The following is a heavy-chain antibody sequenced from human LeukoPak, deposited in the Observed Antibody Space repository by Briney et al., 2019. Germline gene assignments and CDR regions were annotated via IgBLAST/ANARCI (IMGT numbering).Heavy chain of an antibody. CDR2: ISAYNGNT. CDR3: ARDGQQWLVRGHWSDP. CDR1: GYTFTSYG. Sequence: GASVKLFYKASGYTFTSYGISWVRQAPGQGLEWLGWISAYNGNTNYAQKLQGRVTMTTDTSTSTAYMELRSLRSDDTAVYYCARDGQQWLVRGHWSDPWGQGTLVTVSS. J-gene: IGHJ5*02. D-gene: IGHD6-19*01. V-gene: IGHV1-18*01.